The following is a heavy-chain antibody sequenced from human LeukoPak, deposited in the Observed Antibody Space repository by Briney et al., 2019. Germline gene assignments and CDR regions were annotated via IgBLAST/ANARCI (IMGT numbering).Heavy chain of an antibody. CDR2: ISSSSSYT. CDR1: GFTFSDYY. CDR3: ARDLYYYDSSGYKLGY. D-gene: IGHD3-22*01. V-gene: IGHV3-11*05. Sequence: PGGSLRLSCAASGFTFSDYYMSWIRQAPGKGLEWVSYISSSSSYTNYADSVKGRFTISRDNAKNSLYLQMNSLRAEDTAVYYCARDLYYYDSSGYKLGYWGQGTLVTVSS. J-gene: IGHJ4*02.